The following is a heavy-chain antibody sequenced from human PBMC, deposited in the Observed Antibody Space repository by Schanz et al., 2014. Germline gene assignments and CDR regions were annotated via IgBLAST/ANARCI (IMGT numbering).Heavy chain of an antibody. J-gene: IGHJ6*02. D-gene: IGHD3-10*01. CDR3: AKDGPGGSGSYSADGGMDV. CDR2: ISGSGGNT. CDR1: TSIFNHAW. V-gene: IGHV3-23*04. Sequence: EVQLVESGGGLVKPGGSLRLSCAASTSIFNHAWMSWVRQAPGKGLEWVSIISGSGGNTYYADAVRGRFTISRDNSKTTVYLQMNSLRAEDTAVYYCAKDGPGGSGSYSADGGMDVWGQGTTVTVSS.